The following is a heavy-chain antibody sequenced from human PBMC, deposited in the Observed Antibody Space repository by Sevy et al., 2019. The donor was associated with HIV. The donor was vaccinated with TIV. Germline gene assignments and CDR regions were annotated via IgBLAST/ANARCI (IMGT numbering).Heavy chain of an antibody. CDR2: ISYDGSNK. CDR3: ARGPHYYDSSGYYMYYFDY. J-gene: IGHJ4*02. Sequence: GGSLRLSCAASGFTFSSYAMHWVRQAPGKGLEWVAVISYDGSNKYYADSVKGRFTISRGNSKNTLYLQMNSLRAEDTAAYYCARGPHYYDSSGYYMYYFDYWGQRTLVTVSS. D-gene: IGHD3-22*01. CDR1: GFTFSSYA. V-gene: IGHV3-30-3*01.